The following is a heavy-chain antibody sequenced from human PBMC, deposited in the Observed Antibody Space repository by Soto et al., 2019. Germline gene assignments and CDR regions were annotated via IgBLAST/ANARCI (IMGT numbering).Heavy chain of an antibody. CDR1: GFTFTSYW. Sequence: GGSLRLSCAASGFTFTSYWMTWVRQAPGKGLEWVANIKEDGSEKYYVDSVKGRFTISRDNAKNSVYLQMNSLRADDTALYYCANLWGSGYWGQGTLVTVSS. J-gene: IGHJ4*02. V-gene: IGHV3-7*01. CDR2: IKEDGSEK. CDR3: ANLWGSGY. D-gene: IGHD2-15*01.